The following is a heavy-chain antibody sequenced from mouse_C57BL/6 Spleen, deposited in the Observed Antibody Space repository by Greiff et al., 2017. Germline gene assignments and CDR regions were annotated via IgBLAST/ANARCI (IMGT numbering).Heavy chain of an antibody. CDR1: GYTFTDYY. V-gene: IGHV1-26*01. J-gene: IGHJ3*01. Sequence: EVKLQQSGPELVKPGASVKISCKASGYTFTDYYMNWVKQSHGKSLEWIGDINPNNGGTSYNQKFKGKATLTVDKSSSTAYMELRSLTSEDSAVYYCARGHGWFAYWGQGTLVTVSA. D-gene: IGHD3-1*01. CDR3: ARGHGWFAY. CDR2: INPNNGGT.